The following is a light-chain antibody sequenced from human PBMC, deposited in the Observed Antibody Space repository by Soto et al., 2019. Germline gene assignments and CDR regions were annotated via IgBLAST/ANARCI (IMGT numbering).Light chain of an antibody. V-gene: IGKV1-27*01. CDR2: YAS. J-gene: IGKJ1*01. CDR3: MKYTKDAPGT. Sequence: DIQMTQSPSSLSASLVDRVTLTCRASQDISQYLTWYQQRPGKVPKLLIYYASTLQSGVPSRFSGSGSGTEFTLTISSLQPEDVATYYCMKYTKDAPGTFGQGTKVDIK. CDR1: QDISQY.